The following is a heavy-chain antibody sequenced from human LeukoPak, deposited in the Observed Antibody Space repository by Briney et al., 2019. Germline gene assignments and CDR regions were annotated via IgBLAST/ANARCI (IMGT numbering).Heavy chain of an antibody. CDR2: ISSSGSDI. CDR1: GFTFSNYE. Sequence: TGGPLRLSCAASGFTFSNYEMHWVRQAPGKGLEWVSYISSSGSDIYYADSVKGRFTISRDNAKNSLYLHMNSLRAEDTAVYYCARDYGGSSLFDYWGQGTLVTVSS. J-gene: IGHJ4*02. CDR3: ARDYGGSSLFDY. V-gene: IGHV3-48*03. D-gene: IGHD4-23*01.